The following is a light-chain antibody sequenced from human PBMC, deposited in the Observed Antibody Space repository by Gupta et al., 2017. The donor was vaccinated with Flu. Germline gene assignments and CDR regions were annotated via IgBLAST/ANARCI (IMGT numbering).Light chain of an antibody. CDR2: EEN. CDR1: SGTIARYY. Sequence: NFMLTQPPSVSESPGKTVTISCTRSSGTIARYYVQWYQHRPGSAPIPVIFEENQRPSGIPERFSASIDRSSNYASTPTSGLNTEDEADDYCQYLDYNNQVVFGGGTKLTVL. V-gene: IGLV6-57*03. CDR3: QYLDYNNQVV. J-gene: IGLJ2*01.